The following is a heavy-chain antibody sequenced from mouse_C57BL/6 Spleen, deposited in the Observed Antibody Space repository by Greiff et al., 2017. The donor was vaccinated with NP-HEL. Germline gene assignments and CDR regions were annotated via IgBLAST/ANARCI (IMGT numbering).Heavy chain of an antibody. Sequence: EVQLQQSGPGLVKPSQSLSLTCSVTGYSITSGYYWNWIRQFPGNKLEWMGYISYDGSNNYNPSLKNRISITRDTSKNQFFLKLNSVTTEDTATYYCARKPTLYAMDYWGQGTSVTVSS. V-gene: IGHV3-6*01. J-gene: IGHJ4*01. D-gene: IGHD6-5*01. CDR1: GYSITSGYY. CDR3: ARKPTLYAMDY. CDR2: ISYDGSN.